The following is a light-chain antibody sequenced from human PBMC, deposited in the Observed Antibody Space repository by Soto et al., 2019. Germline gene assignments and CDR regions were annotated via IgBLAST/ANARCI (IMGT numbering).Light chain of an antibody. Sequence: QSLLTQPPSASGTPGQTVTMSCSGTSSNIGSNAVNWFQHLPGTAPKLLIYSNRQRPSGVPDRFSASRPGTSASLAISGLQSDDEADYYCTTWDDSLNGRVFGGGTKLTVL. J-gene: IGLJ3*02. CDR1: SSNIGSNA. CDR3: TTWDDSLNGRV. V-gene: IGLV1-44*01. CDR2: SNR.